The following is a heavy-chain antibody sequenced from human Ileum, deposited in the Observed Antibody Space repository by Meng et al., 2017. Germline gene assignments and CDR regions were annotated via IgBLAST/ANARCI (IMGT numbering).Heavy chain of an antibody. CDR2: VSSGGST. CDR1: GGPIIRKNDY. D-gene: IGHD1-26*01. Sequence: LHECEPVTVVPSETLSLTGTVFGGPIIRKNDYWDWIRQPPGKGLEWIGSVSSGGSTFYNPSLTSRPTISIDTSKNQFLLKMRSVTAADTVVYYGARRQKSGSYSNWFDPWGQGTLVTVSS. V-gene: IGHV4-39*06. CDR3: ARRQKSGSYSNWFDP. J-gene: IGHJ5*02.